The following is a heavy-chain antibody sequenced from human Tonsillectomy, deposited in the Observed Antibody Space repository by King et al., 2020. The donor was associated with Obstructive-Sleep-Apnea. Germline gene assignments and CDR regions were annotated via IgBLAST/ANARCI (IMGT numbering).Heavy chain of an antibody. J-gene: IGHJ6*02. D-gene: IGHD2-15*01. CDR1: GFTFRSYG. V-gene: IGHV3-33*01. CDR2: IWYDGSYK. CDR3: SRDYIEVVVAGTQVGMDV. Sequence: VQLVESGVGVVQPGRSLRLSFEVSGFTFRSYGMHWVRQAPGKGLEWVAVIWYDGSYKYYADSVKGRFTISRDNSKNTLYLEMRSLRVEDTAVYYWSRDYIEVVVAGTQVGMDVWGQGTSVTVSS.